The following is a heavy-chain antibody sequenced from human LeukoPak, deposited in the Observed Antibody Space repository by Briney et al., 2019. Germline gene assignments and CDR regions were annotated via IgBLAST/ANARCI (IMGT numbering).Heavy chain of an antibody. CDR1: GDSISTHY. V-gene: IGHV4-59*11. D-gene: IGHD5-12*01. Sequence: SETLSLTCTVSGDSISTHYWSWIRQPPGEGLERVGYKYYSGRTNYNPSLKSRFTISLDTPKNQFSLRLNSVTAADTAVYYCARGGAGYGPYDYWGQGTLVTVSS. CDR2: KYYSGRT. CDR3: ARGGAGYGPYDY. J-gene: IGHJ4*02.